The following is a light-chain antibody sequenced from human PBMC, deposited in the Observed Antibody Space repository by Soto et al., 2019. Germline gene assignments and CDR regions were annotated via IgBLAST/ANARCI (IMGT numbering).Light chain of an antibody. V-gene: IGKV1-33*01. J-gene: IGKJ2*01. Sequence: DIQMTQSPSSLSASVGDRVTITCQASQDISNYLNWYQQKPGKAPKLLIYDASNLETGVPSRFSGSGSGTDFTFTISNLQPEDFATYFCQQSYTTPVYSFGQGTKLEIK. CDR3: QQSYTTPVYS. CDR2: DAS. CDR1: QDISNY.